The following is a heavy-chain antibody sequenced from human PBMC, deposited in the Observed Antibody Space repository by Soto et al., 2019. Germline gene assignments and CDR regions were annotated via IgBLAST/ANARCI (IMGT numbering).Heavy chain of an antibody. V-gene: IGHV3-30*03. D-gene: IGHD6-19*01. CDR3: XXXRXPRRQWLIDPFDY. CDR2: ISYDGTKT. CDR1: GFTFSIYA. J-gene: IGHJ4*02. Sequence: QVQLVESGGGVVQPGRSLRVSCAASGFTFSIYAMHWVRQAPXTGLEWVAVISYDGTKTYYADSVKGRFTISRDNSKXXXXXXXXXXXXXXXXXYXXXXXRXPRRQWLIDPFDYWGQGTLVTVSP.